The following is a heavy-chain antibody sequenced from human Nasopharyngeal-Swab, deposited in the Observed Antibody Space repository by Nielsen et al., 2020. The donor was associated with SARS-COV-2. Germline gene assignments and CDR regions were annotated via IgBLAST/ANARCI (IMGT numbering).Heavy chain of an antibody. CDR1: GYTFTSYG. V-gene: IGHV1-18*01. Sequence: ASVKVSCKASGYTFTSYGISWVRQAPGQGLEWMGWISAYNGNTYYAQKLQGRVTMTTDTSTSTAYMELRSLRSDDTAVYYCARSLGNSGYYYMDVWGKGTTVTVSS. J-gene: IGHJ6*03. D-gene: IGHD1-26*01. CDR2: ISAYNGNT. CDR3: ARSLGNSGYYYMDV.